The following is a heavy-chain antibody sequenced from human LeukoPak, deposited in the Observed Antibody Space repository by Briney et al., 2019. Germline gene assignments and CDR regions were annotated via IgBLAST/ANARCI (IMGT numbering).Heavy chain of an antibody. D-gene: IGHD2-2*01. CDR1: GYTFTGYY. CDR3: ARGGPAAHNWYYYYYGMDV. J-gene: IGHJ6*02. CDR2: INPNSGGT. V-gene: IGHV1-2*02. Sequence: ASVKVSCKASGYTFTGYYMHWVRQAPGQGLEWMGWINPNSGGTNYAQKFQGRVTMTWDTSISTAYMELSRLRSDDTAVYYCARGGPAAHNWYYYYYGMDVWGQGTTVTVSS.